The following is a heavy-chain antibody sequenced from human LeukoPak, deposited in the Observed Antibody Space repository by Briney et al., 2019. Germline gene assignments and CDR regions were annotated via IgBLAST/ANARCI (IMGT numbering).Heavy chain of an antibody. CDR1: GFTFSDYS. CDR2: ISEIGDT. D-gene: IGHD4-17*01. Sequence: PGGSLRLSCAASGFTFSDYSMTWVRQAPGNGLEWVSTISEIGDTHYADSVKGRFTISRDNSKNTLYLQMNSLRAEDTAVYYCAKPTGGLGDPLFDYWGQGTLVTVSS. J-gene: IGHJ4*02. CDR3: AKPTGGLGDPLFDY. V-gene: IGHV3-23*01.